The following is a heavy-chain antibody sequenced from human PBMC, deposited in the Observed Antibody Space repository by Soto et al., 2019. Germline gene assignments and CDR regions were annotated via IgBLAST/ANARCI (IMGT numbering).Heavy chain of an antibody. CDR3: ARQVPAAIRLGWFDP. CDR2: IYHSGST. V-gene: IGHV4-38-2*01. D-gene: IGHD2-2*02. J-gene: IGHJ5*02. Sequence: SETLSLTCAVSGHSISSGFYYWGWVRQPPGKGLEWIGSIYHSGSTYYNPSLKSRVTMSVDTSKNQLSLKLSSVTAADTAVYYCARQVPAAIRLGWFDPWGQGTLVTVSS. CDR1: GHSISSGFYY.